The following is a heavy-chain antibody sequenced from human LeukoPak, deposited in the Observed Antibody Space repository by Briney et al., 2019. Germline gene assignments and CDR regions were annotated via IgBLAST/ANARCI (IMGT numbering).Heavy chain of an antibody. CDR3: ARGQYTDGLSY. CDR2: IKPDGSEK. D-gene: IGHD5-24*01. Sequence: GGSLRLSCAASGFTFSSYWMTWVRQAPGKGLEWVAIIKPDGSEKYYVDSVKGRFTISRDNAENSLFLQMNGLRPEDTAVFYCARGQYTDGLSYWGQGTLVTVSS. J-gene: IGHJ4*02. CDR1: GFTFSSYW. V-gene: IGHV3-7*03.